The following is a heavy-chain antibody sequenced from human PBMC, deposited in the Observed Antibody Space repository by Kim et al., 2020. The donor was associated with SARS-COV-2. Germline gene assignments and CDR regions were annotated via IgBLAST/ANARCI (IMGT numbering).Heavy chain of an antibody. CDR1: GFTFSSYE. D-gene: IGHD4-17*01. CDR3: ARDPTTVTTKWGYYYYYGMDV. CDR2: ISSSGSTI. J-gene: IGHJ6*02. V-gene: IGHV3-48*03. Sequence: GGSLRLSCAASGFTFSSYEMNWVRQAPGKGLEWVSYISSSGSTIYYADSVKGRFTISRDNAKNSLYLQMNSLRAEDTAVYYCARDPTTVTTKWGYYYYYGMDVWGQGTTVTVSS.